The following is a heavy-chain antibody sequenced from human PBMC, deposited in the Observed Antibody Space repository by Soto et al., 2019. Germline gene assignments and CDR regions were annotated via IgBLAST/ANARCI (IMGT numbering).Heavy chain of an antibody. Sequence: EVLLVESGGGLVKPGGSLRLSCAASGFAFKYARMTWVRQAPGEGLEWVGHIRSNIDGATIAYAAPVKGRFTISRDESKNTVDLQMNSLITEDTAVYYCTTDWGSGTHYARAFDVWGQGTMVTVSS. CDR2: IRSNIDGATI. CDR1: GFAFKYAR. CDR3: TTDWGSGTHYARAFDV. J-gene: IGHJ3*01. V-gene: IGHV3-15*01. D-gene: IGHD3-16*01.